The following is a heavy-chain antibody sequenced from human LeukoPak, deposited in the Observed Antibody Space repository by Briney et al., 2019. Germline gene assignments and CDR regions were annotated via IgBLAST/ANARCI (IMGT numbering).Heavy chain of an antibody. CDR1: GYTFTGYY. V-gene: IGHV1-2*02. CDR3: ARDKGYYYDSSGYPYDAFDI. J-gene: IGHJ3*02. CDR2: INPNSGGT. Sequence: GASVKVSCKASGYTFTGYYMHWVRQAPGQGLEWMGWINPNSGGTNYAQKFQGRVTMTRDTSISTAYMELSRLRSDDTAVYYCARDKGYYYDSSGYPYDAFDIWGQGTMVTVPS. D-gene: IGHD3-22*01.